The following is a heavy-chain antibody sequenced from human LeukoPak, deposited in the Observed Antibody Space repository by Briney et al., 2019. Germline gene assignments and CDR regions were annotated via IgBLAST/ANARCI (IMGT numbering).Heavy chain of an antibody. Sequence: SETLSLTCAVYGGSFSGYYWSWIRQPPGKGLEWIGEINHSGGINYNPSLKSRVTISVDTSKNQFSLKLSSVTAADTAVYYCAKMSYSSSFNWFDPWGQGTLVTVSS. J-gene: IGHJ5*02. V-gene: IGHV4-34*01. CDR3: AKMSYSSSFNWFDP. D-gene: IGHD6-13*01. CDR1: GGSFSGYY. CDR2: INHSGGI.